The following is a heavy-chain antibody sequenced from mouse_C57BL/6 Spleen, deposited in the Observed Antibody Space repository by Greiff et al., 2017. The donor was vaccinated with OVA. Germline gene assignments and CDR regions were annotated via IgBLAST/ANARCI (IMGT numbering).Heavy chain of an antibody. Sequence: EVQLVESEGGLVQPGSSMKLSCTASGFTFSDYYMAWVRQVPEKGLEWVANINYDGSSTYYLDSLKSRFIISRDNAKNILYLQMSSLKSEDTATYYCARGRIYYDYEGAMDYWGQGTSVTVSS. V-gene: IGHV5-16*01. CDR3: ARGRIYYDYEGAMDY. CDR1: GFTFSDYY. D-gene: IGHD2-4*01. J-gene: IGHJ4*01. CDR2: INYDGSST.